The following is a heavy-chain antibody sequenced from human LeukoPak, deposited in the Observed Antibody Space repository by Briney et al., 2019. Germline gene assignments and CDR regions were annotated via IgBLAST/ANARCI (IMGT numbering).Heavy chain of an antibody. Sequence: KTGESLKISRKGSGYSFTNYWIAWVRQMPGRGLEWMVIINPSDSDTRYSPSFQGQVTISADKSISTAYLQWSSLKASDSAMYYCARAWNFDYWGQGTLVTVSS. CDR1: GYSFTNYW. CDR3: ARAWNFDY. CDR2: INPSDSDT. J-gene: IGHJ4*02. D-gene: IGHD1-1*01. V-gene: IGHV5-51*01.